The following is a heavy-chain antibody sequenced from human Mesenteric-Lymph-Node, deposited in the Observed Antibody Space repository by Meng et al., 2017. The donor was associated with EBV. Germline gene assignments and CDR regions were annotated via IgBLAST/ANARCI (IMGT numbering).Heavy chain of an antibody. V-gene: IGHV4-34*01. Sequence: QGQVQQWGQGPLKPSETLFLTSGVYGGSFSGYYWSWIRQPPGKGLEWIGEINHSGVASYNPSLRSRVTISLDTSKNQFSLKLNSVTAADTAVYYCASRGDGIYSNYDWFDRWGQGTLVTVFS. CDR3: ASRGDGIYSNYDWFDR. CDR1: GGSFSGYY. J-gene: IGHJ5*02. CDR2: INHSGVA. D-gene: IGHD4-11*01.